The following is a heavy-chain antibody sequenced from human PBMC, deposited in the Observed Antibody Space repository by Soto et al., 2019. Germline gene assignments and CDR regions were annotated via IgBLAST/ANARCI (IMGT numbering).Heavy chain of an antibody. CDR3: ARAASVAADFHD. Sequence: ASVKVSCKASGYTFTGYALHWMRQAPGQRLEWMGWINAGNGNTKYSQKFQGRVTITRDTSASTAYMELSSLRSEDTAVYYCARAASVAADFHDCGQGTLVTVSS. CDR2: INAGNGNT. J-gene: IGHJ4*02. CDR1: GYTFTGYA. D-gene: IGHD1-26*01. V-gene: IGHV1-3*01.